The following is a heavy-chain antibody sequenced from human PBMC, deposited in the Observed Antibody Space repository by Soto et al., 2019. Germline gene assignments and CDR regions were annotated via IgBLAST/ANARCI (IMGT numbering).Heavy chain of an antibody. D-gene: IGHD2-15*01. CDR1: GFTFREYA. J-gene: IGHJ4*02. V-gene: IGHV3-23*01. CDR3: AKEIASSYFPLDS. CDR2: ISGSAGST. Sequence: EVQLLESGGGLVQPGGSLRLSCAASGFTFREYALTWFRQAPGKGLEWVSTISGSAGSTYYEDSVKGRFTISRDNFGNTLYLQMNSLRAEDTAFYFCAKEIASSYFPLDSWGQGTLVTVSS.